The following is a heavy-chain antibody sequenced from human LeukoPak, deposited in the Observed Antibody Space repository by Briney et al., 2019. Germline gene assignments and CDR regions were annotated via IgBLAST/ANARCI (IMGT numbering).Heavy chain of an antibody. CDR1: GGSISSYY. Sequence: SETLSLTCTVSGGSISSYYWSWIRQPPGKGLEWLGYIYYSGSTNYNPSLKSRLTISVDTSKNQFSLKLSSVTAADTAVYYCAMDYYDSSGYPPVFDYWGQGTLVSVSS. V-gene: IGHV4-59*08. CDR3: AMDYYDSSGYPPVFDY. D-gene: IGHD3-22*01. J-gene: IGHJ4*02. CDR2: IYYSGST.